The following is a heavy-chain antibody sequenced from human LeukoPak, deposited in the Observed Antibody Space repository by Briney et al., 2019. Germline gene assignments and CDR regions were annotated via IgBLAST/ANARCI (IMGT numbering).Heavy chain of an antibody. CDR1: GGSMNIYY. CDR2: IYYSGST. CDR3: ARYGGSPANYYDY. J-gene: IGHJ4*02. D-gene: IGHD1-26*01. Sequence: PSETLSLTCTVSGGSMNIYYWSWIRQPPGEGLEWMGWIYYSGSTTYNPSLKSRFTMSVDTSNNQFFLKLDSVTASDTAVYYCARYGGSPANYYDYWGQGTLVTVSS. V-gene: IGHV4-59*08.